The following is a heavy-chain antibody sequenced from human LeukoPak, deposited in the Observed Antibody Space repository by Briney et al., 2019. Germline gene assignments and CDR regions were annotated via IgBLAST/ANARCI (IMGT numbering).Heavy chain of an antibody. V-gene: IGHV4-31*03. D-gene: IGHD2-15*01. J-gene: IGHJ4*02. CDR1: GGSISSGGYY. Sequence: KTSETLSLTCTVSGGSISSGGYYWSWIRQHPGKGLEWIGNIFYSGSTYYNPSLKSRVTISVDTSKNQFPLKLTSVTAADTAVYYCARGLGSLVSAYWGQGTLVTVSS. CDR3: ARGLGSLVSAY. CDR2: IFYSGST.